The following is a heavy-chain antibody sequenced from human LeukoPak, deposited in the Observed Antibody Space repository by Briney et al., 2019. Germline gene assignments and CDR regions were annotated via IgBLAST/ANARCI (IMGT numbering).Heavy chain of an antibody. CDR1: VGSISTYY. CDR2: IYYSGST. Sequence: SETLSLTCTVSVGSISTYYWTWIRQPPGKGLEWIGHIYYSGSTNYNPSLKSRVTISIDASKNQFSRRLNSVTAADTAVYYCAGGHEVTNFDYWGQGTLVTVSS. J-gene: IGHJ4*02. V-gene: IGHV4-59*01. CDR3: AGGHEVTNFDY. D-gene: IGHD2-21*02.